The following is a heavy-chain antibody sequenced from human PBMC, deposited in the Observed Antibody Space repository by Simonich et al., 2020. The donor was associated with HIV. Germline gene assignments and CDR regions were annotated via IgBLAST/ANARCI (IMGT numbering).Heavy chain of an antibody. V-gene: IGHV3-30*07. J-gene: IGHJ4*02. CDR2: ISYDRSNK. Sequence: QVQLVESGGGVVQPGKSLRLSCAASGFTFSSYAMHWVRQAPGKGLEWGAFISYDRSNKSYADSVKGRFTISRDNSKNTLYLQMNSLRAEDTAVYYCARDRTIAAPGAFDYWGQGTLVTVSS. CDR3: ARDRTIAAPGAFDY. CDR1: GFTFSSYA. D-gene: IGHD6-6*01.